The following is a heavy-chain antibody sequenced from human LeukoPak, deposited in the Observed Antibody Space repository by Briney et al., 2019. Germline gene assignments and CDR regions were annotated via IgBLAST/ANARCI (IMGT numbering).Heavy chain of an antibody. CDR3: AGNRKYYYDSSALDV. V-gene: IGHV1-2*02. Sequence: ASVKVSCKASGYTFTDYYIHWVRQAPGQGLEWMGWINPNSGGTNYAHKSQGRVTMTRDTSISTAYMELSRLRSDDTAVYYCAGNRKYYYDSSALDVWGQGTTVTISS. CDR1: GYTFTDYY. J-gene: IGHJ6*02. CDR2: INPNSGGT. D-gene: IGHD3-22*01.